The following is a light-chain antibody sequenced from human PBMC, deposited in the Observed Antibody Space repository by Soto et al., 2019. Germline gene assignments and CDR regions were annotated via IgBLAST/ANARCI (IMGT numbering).Light chain of an antibody. J-gene: IGKJ5*01. CDR1: QSLLHSNGYNY. CDR2: LGS. CDR3: MQALQTSIT. V-gene: IGKV2-28*01. Sequence: DIVMTQSPLSLPVTPGEPASISCRSSQSLLHSNGYNYLDWYLQKPGQSPQLLIYLGSNRASGVXDMXSGRGSGTDFTLKINRVEAEDVGVYYCMQALQTSITFGQGTRLEIK.